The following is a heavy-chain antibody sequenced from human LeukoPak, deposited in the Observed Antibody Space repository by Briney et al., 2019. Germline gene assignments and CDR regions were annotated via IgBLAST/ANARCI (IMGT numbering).Heavy chain of an antibody. V-gene: IGHV4-59*08. D-gene: IGHD1-26*01. CDR2: IYFTGIS. J-gene: IGHJ3*01. CDR1: GGSMSHAY. CDR3: ARRRQVTYYAPYAFDL. Sequence: SEILSLTCTVSGGSMSHAYWSWIRQSPGKGLEWLAYIYFTGISKSNPSHKSRVTISVDTSKNQVSLSLTSVTAADTAMYYCARRRQVTYYAPYAFDLWGQGTMVTVSS.